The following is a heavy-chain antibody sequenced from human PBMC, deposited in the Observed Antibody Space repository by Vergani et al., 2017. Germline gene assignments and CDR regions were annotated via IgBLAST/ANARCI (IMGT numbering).Heavy chain of an antibody. Sequence: QVHLVESGGGVVQPGRSLRLSCVVSGFTSSYYGMHWVRQAPGKGLEWVAVISYDGTQKYYADSVKGRFTISRDNSKSTLYLQMNSLITEDTAVYYCATKSCSTPGCHIGDFSEWGQGTLVTVSS. J-gene: IGHJ1*01. CDR3: ATKSCSTPGCHIGDFSE. CDR2: ISYDGTQK. D-gene: IGHD2-2*01. CDR1: GFTSSYYG. V-gene: IGHV3-30*03.